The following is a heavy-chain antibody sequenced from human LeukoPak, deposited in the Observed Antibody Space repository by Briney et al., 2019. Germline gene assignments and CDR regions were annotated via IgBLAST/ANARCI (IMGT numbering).Heavy chain of an antibody. CDR2: IYHSGST. Sequence: PSGTLSLTCAVSGGSISSSNWWSWVRQPPGKGLEWIGEIYHSGSTNYNPSLKSRVTISVDTSKNQFFLKLSSVTAADTAVYYCARGGSLIMITFGGVNAFDIWGQGTMVTVSS. CDR1: GGSISSSNW. CDR3: ARGGSLIMITFGGVNAFDI. D-gene: IGHD3-16*01. V-gene: IGHV4-4*02. J-gene: IGHJ3*02.